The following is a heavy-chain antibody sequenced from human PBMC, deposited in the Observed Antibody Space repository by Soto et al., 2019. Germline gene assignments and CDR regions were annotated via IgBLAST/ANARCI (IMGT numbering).Heavy chain of an antibody. J-gene: IGHJ4*02. V-gene: IGHV3-30-3*01. CDR1: GFTFSSYA. CDR3: ARVSVPGPDFWSGYYNSYYFDY. D-gene: IGHD3-3*01. CDR2: ISYDGSNK. Sequence: QVQLVESGGGVVQPGRSLRLSCAASGFTFSSYAMHWVRQAPGKGLEWVAVISYDGSNKYYADSVKGRFTISRDNSKNTLYLLMNSLRAEDTAVYYCARVSVPGPDFWSGYYNSYYFDYWGQGTLVTVSS.